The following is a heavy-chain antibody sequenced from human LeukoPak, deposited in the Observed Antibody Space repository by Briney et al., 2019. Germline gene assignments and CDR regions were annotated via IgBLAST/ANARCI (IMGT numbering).Heavy chain of an antibody. D-gene: IGHD2/OR15-2a*01. J-gene: IGHJ4*02. CDR1: GGCISSSSYY. CDR3: ARHNNFDY. CDR2: IYYSGST. V-gene: IGHV4-39*01. Sequence: PSETLSLTCTVSGGCISSSSYYWGWIRQPPGKGLEWIGSIYYSGSTYYNPSLKSRVTISVDTSKNQFSLKLSSVTAADTALYYCARHNNFDYWGQGTLVTVSS.